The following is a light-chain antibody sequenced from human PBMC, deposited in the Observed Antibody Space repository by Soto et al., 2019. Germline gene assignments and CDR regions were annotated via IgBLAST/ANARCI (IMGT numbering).Light chain of an antibody. CDR2: GAS. Sequence: ESVLTQSPGTLSLSPGERATLSCRASQSVSSSYLAWYQQKPGQAPRLLIYGASSRATGILDRFSGSGAGTDFTLTISRLEPEDFAVYYCHQYGSSPYTFGQGTKLEIK. J-gene: IGKJ2*01. CDR3: HQYGSSPYT. CDR1: QSVSSSY. V-gene: IGKV3-20*01.